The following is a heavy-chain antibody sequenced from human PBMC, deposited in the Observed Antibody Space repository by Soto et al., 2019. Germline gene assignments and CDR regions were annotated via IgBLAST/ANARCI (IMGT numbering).Heavy chain of an antibody. CDR3: AREIYCSTYFYS. CDR1: GFSLSTSGVG. V-gene: IGHV2-5*05. CDR2: IYWDDDH. J-gene: IGHJ4*02. D-gene: IGHD6-13*01. Sequence: QITLKESGPTLVRPTQTLTLTCTFSGFSLSTSGVGVGWVRQPPGKALEWLALIYWDDDHRYGPSLKTRLPIPKDTPKNQVVLTMTILDPADTATYYCAREIYCSTYFYSWGEGTLVTFSS.